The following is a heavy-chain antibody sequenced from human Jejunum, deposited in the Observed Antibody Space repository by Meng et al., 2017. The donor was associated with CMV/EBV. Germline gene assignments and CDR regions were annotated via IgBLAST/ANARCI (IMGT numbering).Heavy chain of an antibody. J-gene: IGHJ5*02. CDR2: IYYSGST. V-gene: IGHV4-30-4*01. Sequence: QGQVEEAGPGLVKTSQTLSLTCSGSGGYSSSGDYYWSWIRQPPGKGLEWIGCIYYSGSTYYNPSLKGRVTISVDPSTHPFSLTLSSVPAADTAFYYCARGPRSSSGSYPEWFDPWGQGTLVTVSS. CDR3: ARGPRSSSGSYPEWFDP. CDR1: GGYSSSGDYY. D-gene: IGHD1-26*01.